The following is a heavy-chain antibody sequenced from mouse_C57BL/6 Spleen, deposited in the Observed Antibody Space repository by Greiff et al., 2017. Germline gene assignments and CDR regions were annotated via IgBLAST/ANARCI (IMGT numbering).Heavy chain of an antibody. CDR3: GRTDGVGDYEG. CDR1: GYTFSSYW. D-gene: IGHD1-2*01. V-gene: IGHV1-80*01. J-gene: IGHJ1*03. CDR2: IDPGDGDT. Sequence: VQLQQSGAELVRPGASVKISCKASGYTFSSYWMHWVKQRPGQGLEWIGEIDPGDGDTNYNSKFKGKATLTADKSSSTAYMQLSSLTTEDSAVYYCGRTDGVGDYEGWGTGTTVTAAS.